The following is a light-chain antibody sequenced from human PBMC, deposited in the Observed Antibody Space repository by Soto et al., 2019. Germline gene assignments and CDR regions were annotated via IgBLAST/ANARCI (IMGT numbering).Light chain of an antibody. CDR1: QSVLYSSNNKNY. V-gene: IGKV4-1*01. CDR3: QQYYSTPQT. Sequence: DIVMTQSPDSLAVSLGERATINYKSSQSVLYSSNNKNYLAWYQQKPGQPPKLLIYWASTRESGVPARFSGSGSGTDFTLTISSLQAEDVAVYYCQQYYSTPQTFGQGTKVEIK. J-gene: IGKJ1*01. CDR2: WAS.